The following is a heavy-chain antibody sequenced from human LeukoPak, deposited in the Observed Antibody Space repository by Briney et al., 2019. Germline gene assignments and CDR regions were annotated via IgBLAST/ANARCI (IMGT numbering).Heavy chain of an antibody. CDR1: GGSISSYY. V-gene: IGHV4-59*01. J-gene: IGHJ4*02. CDR2: IYYSGST. Sequence: SETLSLTCTVSGGSISSYYWSWIRQPPGEGLEWIGYIYYSGSTNYNPSLKSRVTISVDTSKNQFSLKLSSVTAADTAVYYCARENVGTYDYRGQGSLVTVSS. CDR3: ARENVGTYDY. D-gene: IGHD1-26*01.